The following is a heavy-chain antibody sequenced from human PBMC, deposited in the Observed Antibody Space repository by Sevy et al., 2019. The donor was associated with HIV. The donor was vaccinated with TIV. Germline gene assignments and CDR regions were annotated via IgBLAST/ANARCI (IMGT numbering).Heavy chain of an antibody. Sequence: SETLSLTCTVSGGSISSYYWSWIRQPPGKGLGWIGYIYYSGSTNYNPSLKSRVTISVDTSKNQFSLKLSSVTAADTPVYYCARGDYGVPFDYWGQGTLVTVSS. D-gene: IGHD3-16*01. V-gene: IGHV4-59*13. CDR1: GGSISSYY. CDR2: IYYSGST. J-gene: IGHJ4*02. CDR3: ARGDYGVPFDY.